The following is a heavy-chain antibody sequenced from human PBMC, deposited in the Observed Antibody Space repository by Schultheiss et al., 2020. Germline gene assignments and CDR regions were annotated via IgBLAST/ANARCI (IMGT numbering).Heavy chain of an antibody. CDR2: IYYSGST. CDR1: GGSISSYY. D-gene: IGHD1-26*01. J-gene: IGHJ4*02. V-gene: IGHV4-59*08. CDR3: ASPRRGGSYEIDY. Sequence: SETLSLTCTVSGGSISSYYWSWIRQPPGKGLEWIGYIYYSGSTNYNPSLKSRVTISVDTSKNQFSLKLSSVTAADTAVYYCASPRRGGSYEIDYWGQGTLVTVSS.